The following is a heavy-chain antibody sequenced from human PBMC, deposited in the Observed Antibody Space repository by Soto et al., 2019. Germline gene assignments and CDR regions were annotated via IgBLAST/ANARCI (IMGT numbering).Heavy chain of an antibody. V-gene: IGHV3-23*01. CDR3: ANAITIFGAHFDY. CDR2: ISGSGGST. Sequence: EVQLLESGGGLVQPGGSLRLSCAASGFTFSSYAMSWVRQAPGKGLEWVSAISGSGGSTYYADSVKGRFTISRDNSKNTLYLQMNSLRAEDTAVYYCANAITIFGAHFDYWGQGTLVTVSS. J-gene: IGHJ4*02. CDR1: GFTFSSYA. D-gene: IGHD3-3*01.